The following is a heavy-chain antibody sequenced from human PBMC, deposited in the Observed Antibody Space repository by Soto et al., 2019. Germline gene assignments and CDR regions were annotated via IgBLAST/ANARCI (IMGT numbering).Heavy chain of an antibody. CDR2: IWYDGSNK. V-gene: IGHV3-33*01. J-gene: IGHJ6*02. CDR1: GFPFSSYG. Sequence: PGGSLRLSCAASGFPFSSYGMHWVRQAPGKGLEWVAVIWYDGSNKYYADSVKGRFTISRDNSKNTLYLQMNSLRAEDTAVYYCARGPLYYYGSGSYSTPYYYYGMDVWGQGTTVTVSS. CDR3: ARGPLYYYGSGSYSTPYYYYGMDV. D-gene: IGHD3-10*01.